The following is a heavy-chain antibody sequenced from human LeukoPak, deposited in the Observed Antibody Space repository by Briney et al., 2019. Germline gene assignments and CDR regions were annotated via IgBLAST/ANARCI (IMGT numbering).Heavy chain of an antibody. J-gene: IGHJ5*02. Sequence: GASVKVSCEASGYTFTSYGISWVRQAPGQGLEWMGWISAYNGNTNYAQKLQGRVTMTTDTSTSTAYMELRSLRSDDTAVYYCARDGTAMTTVSWFDPWGQGTLVTVSS. V-gene: IGHV1-18*01. CDR1: GYTFTSYG. D-gene: IGHD4-11*01. CDR3: ARDGTAMTTVSWFDP. CDR2: ISAYNGNT.